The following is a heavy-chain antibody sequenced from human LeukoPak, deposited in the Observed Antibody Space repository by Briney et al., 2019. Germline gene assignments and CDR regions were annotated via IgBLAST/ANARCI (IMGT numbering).Heavy chain of an antibody. CDR2: ISSSGNTI. CDR1: GFTFSDYY. D-gene: IGHD4-17*01. CDR3: ARVGIYGDYNRYFDY. Sequence: GGSLRLSCAASGFTFSDYYMNWIRQAPGKGLEWVSYISSSGNTIYDADSVKGRFTISRDNAKNSLYLQMNSLRAEDTALYYCARVGIYGDYNRYFDYWGQGTLVTVSS. V-gene: IGHV3-11*01. J-gene: IGHJ4*02.